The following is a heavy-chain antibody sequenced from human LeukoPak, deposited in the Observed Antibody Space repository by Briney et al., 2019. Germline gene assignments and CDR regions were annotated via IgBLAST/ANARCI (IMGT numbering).Heavy chain of an antibody. CDR2: IKQDGSDK. CDR1: GFTFNNYW. V-gene: IGHV3-7*01. D-gene: IGHD3-10*01. J-gene: IGHJ4*02. Sequence: GGSLRLSCAASGFTFNNYWLSWVRQAPGKGLEWVANIKQDGSDKNYVDSVKGRFTISRDNAKNSVYLQMNSLRAEDTAVYYCAKGGLWFGPFDYWGQGTLVTVSS. CDR3: AKGGLWFGPFDY.